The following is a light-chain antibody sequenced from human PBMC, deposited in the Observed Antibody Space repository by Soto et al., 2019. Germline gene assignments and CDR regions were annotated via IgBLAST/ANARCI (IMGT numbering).Light chain of an antibody. V-gene: IGLV2-11*01. J-gene: IGLJ2*01. Sequence: QSALTQPPSASGSPGQSVTISCTGSSSDIGDHYYVSWYQQHPGKAPKLIIYEVSKRPSGVPDRFSGSKSGNTASLTISGLQAEDEADYYCCSYAGSYTPVVFGGGTKLTVL. CDR3: CSYAGSYTPVV. CDR1: SSDIGDHYY. CDR2: EVS.